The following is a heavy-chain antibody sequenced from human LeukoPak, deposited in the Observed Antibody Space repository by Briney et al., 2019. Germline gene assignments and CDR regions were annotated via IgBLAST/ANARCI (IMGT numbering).Heavy chain of an antibody. D-gene: IGHD3-3*01. CDR1: GFTFSSYA. Sequence: GGSLRLSCAASGFTFSSYAMSWVRQAPGKGLEWVAVIWYDGSNKYYADSVKGRFTISRDNSKNTLYLQMNSLRAEDTAVYYCARELRFLEWLLPSNYGMDVWGQGTTVTVSS. J-gene: IGHJ6*02. CDR2: IWYDGSNK. V-gene: IGHV3-33*08. CDR3: ARELRFLEWLLPSNYGMDV.